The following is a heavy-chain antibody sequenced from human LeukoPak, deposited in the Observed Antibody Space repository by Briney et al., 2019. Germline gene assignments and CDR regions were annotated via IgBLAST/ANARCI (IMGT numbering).Heavy chain of an antibody. CDR2: ISHSGST. CDR3: ARDLWFGEYNWFDP. D-gene: IGHD3-10*01. Sequence: SQTLSLTCTVSGGSISSGGYFWSWVRQHPGKGLEWIGYISHSGSTYHNPSLKSRVTISLDTSKDRFSLRLSSVTAADTAVYYCARDLWFGEYNWFDPWGQGTLVTVSS. CDR1: GGSISSGGYF. V-gene: IGHV4-31*03. J-gene: IGHJ5*02.